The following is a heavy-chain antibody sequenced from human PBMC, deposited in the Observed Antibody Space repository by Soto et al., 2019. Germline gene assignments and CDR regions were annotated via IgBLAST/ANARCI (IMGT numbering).Heavy chain of an antibody. Sequence: SETLSLTCTVSGGSITSYFWSWIRQPPGRGLEWIAYIYYTGTTNYNPSLKSRVTISINTSKSQFSLKLNSVTAADTAMYYCASTTGTKSTYFDYWGQGALVTVSS. V-gene: IGHV4-59*08. CDR3: ASTTGTKSTYFDY. CDR2: IYYTGTT. CDR1: GGSITSYF. D-gene: IGHD1-1*01. J-gene: IGHJ4*02.